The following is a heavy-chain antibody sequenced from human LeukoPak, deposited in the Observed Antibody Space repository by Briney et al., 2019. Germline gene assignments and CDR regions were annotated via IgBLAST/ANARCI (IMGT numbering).Heavy chain of an antibody. J-gene: IGHJ4*02. Sequence: GGSLRLSCAASGFTVSGNYINWVRQAPGKGLEWVSITYSGGSSKYADSVKGRLTISRDISKNTLYLQMNSLRAEDTAVYYCAKGAVGSGWYWGQGTLVTVSS. CDR1: GFTVSGNY. D-gene: IGHD6-19*01. V-gene: IGHV3-53*01. CDR2: TYSGGSS. CDR3: AKGAVGSGWY.